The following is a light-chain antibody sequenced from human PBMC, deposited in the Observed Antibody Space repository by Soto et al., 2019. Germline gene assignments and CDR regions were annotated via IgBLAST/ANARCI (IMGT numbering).Light chain of an antibody. Sequence: VMTQAPATPSVSPGETATNSCRARQRVSSNLSWYQHNPGQAPRPLIYGPSTRSTGIPARFRGSGSGGEFTLSISSRQSEDFVVYYFHQYNHWPNPFGQGTKLEI. V-gene: IGKV3-15*01. J-gene: IGKJ2*01. CDR1: QRVSSN. CDR2: GPS. CDR3: HQYNHWPNP.